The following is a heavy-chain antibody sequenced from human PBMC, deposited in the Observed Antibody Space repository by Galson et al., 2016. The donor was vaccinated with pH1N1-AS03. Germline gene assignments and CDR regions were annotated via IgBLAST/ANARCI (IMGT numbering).Heavy chain of an antibody. CDR2: IHPGGDT. CDR1: GFIVSSGY. V-gene: IGHV3-66*02. D-gene: IGHD3-3*01. Sequence: SLRLSCAATGFIVSSGYHMSWVRQAPGKGLEWVSVIHPGGDTYNADSVKGRFTISRDNFENMVYLQMNSLRPEDTAVYYCAGDEGFANGINVWGQGTTVTVSS. J-gene: IGHJ6*02. CDR3: AGDEGFANGINV.